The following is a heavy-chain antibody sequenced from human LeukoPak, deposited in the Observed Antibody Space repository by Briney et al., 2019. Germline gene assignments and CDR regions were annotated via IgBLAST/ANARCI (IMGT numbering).Heavy chain of an antibody. CDR3: ASGAHYGDYVTAFDI. CDR1: GGTFSSYA. D-gene: IGHD4-17*01. Sequence: ASVKVSCKASGGTFSSYAISWVRQAPGQGLEWMGGIIPIFGTANYAQKFQGRVTITADKSTSTAYMELRSLRSEDTAVYYCASGAHYGDYVTAFDIWGQGTMVTVSS. CDR2: IIPIFGTA. V-gene: IGHV1-69*06. J-gene: IGHJ3*02.